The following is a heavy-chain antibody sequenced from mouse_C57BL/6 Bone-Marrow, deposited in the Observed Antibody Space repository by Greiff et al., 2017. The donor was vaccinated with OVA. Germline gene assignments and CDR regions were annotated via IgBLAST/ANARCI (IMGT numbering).Heavy chain of an antibody. CDR3: TDTNYYAMDY. CDR2: IDPENGDT. Sequence: VQLQQSGAELVRPGASVKLSCTASGFNIKDDYMHWVKQRPEQGLEWIGWIDPENGDTEYASKFQGKATITADTSSNTAYLQLSSLTSEDTAVYYCTDTNYYAMDYWGQGTSVTVSS. D-gene: IGHD5-1-1*01. CDR1: GFNIKDDY. V-gene: IGHV14-4*01. J-gene: IGHJ4*01.